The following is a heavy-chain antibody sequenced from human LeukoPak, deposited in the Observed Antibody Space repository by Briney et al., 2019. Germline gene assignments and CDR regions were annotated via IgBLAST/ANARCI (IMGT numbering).Heavy chain of an antibody. CDR1: GGTFNSYA. J-gene: IGHJ4*02. CDR2: IIPIFGTT. V-gene: IGHV1-69*06. D-gene: IGHD3-16*02. Sequence: ASVKVSCKASGGTFNSYAISWVRQAPGQGLEWMGGIIPIFGTTNYARKFRGRVTLTADKSTRTAYMELSSLRSEDTAVYYCARDRDIVGLDYWGQGTLVTVSS. CDR3: ARDRDIVGLDY.